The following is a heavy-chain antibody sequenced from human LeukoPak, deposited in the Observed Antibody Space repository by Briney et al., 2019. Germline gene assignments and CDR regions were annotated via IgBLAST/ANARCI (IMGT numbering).Heavy chain of an antibody. J-gene: IGHJ4*02. CDR1: GFTFSSYG. V-gene: IGHV3-30*18. Sequence: GGSLRLSCAASGFTFSSYGMHWVRQAPGKGLEWVAVISYDGSNKYYADSVKGRFTISRDNSKNTLYLQMNSLRAEDTAVYYCAKEDVTMVTPDYWGQGTLVTVSS. D-gene: IGHD5-18*01. CDR3: AKEDVTMVTPDY. CDR2: ISYDGSNK.